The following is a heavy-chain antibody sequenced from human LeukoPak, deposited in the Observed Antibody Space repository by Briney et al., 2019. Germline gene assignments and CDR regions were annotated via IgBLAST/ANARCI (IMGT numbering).Heavy chain of an antibody. CDR2: INPTGGST. V-gene: IGHV1-46*01. Sequence: ASVKVSCKASGYTFTGYYMHWVRQAPGQGLEWMGLINPTGGSTGYAQKFQGRVTMTRDMSTSTDYMELSSLRSEDTAIHYCARDNSVGDNAWWFDPWGQGTLVTVSS. D-gene: IGHD1-26*01. J-gene: IGHJ5*02. CDR3: ARDNSVGDNAWWFDP. CDR1: GYTFTGYY.